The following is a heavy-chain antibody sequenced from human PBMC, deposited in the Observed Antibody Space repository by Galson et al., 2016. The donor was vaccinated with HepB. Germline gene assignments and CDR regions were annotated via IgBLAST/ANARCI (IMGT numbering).Heavy chain of an antibody. J-gene: IGHJ6*02. CDR3: AKEVARGMVRGFISGRLYYYGLDV. CDR1: GFTFSSYA. CDR2: ISNSNRGT. Sequence: SLRLSCATSGFTFSSYAMRWVRQAPGKGLEWVPSISNSNRGTHYADSVKGRFTISRYTSKNTLFLQMNGLRAEDTAIYYCAKEVARGMVRGFISGRLYYYGLDVWGQGTTVTVSS. V-gene: IGHV3-23*01. D-gene: IGHD3-10*01.